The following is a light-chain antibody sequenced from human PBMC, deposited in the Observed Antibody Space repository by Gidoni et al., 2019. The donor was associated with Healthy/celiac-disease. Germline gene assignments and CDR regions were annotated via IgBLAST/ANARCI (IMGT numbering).Light chain of an antibody. CDR1: QSISIY. CDR3: QQSYSTTGT. CDR2: AAS. J-gene: IGKJ1*01. Sequence: DIQMTQSPSSLSASVGDRVTITCRASQSISIYLNWYQQKPGKAPKLMIYAASSLQSGVPSRFSGSGSGTDFTIKISSLQPEDFATYYCQQSYSTTGTFGQGNKGEIK. V-gene: IGKV1-39*01.